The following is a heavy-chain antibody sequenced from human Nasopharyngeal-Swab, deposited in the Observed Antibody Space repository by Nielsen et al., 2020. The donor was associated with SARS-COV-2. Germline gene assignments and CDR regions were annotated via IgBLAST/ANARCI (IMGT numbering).Heavy chain of an antibody. CDR1: GYTLTELS. J-gene: IGHJ4*02. D-gene: IGHD3-10*01. V-gene: IGHV1-24*01. CDR2: FDPEDGET. CDR3: ARGLRISGSAPADY. Sequence: ASVKVSCKVSGYTLTELSMHWVRQAPGKGLEWMGGFDPEDGETIYAQKFQGRVTMTRDTSTSTVYMELSSLRSEDTAVYYCARGLRISGSAPADYWGQGTLVTVSS.